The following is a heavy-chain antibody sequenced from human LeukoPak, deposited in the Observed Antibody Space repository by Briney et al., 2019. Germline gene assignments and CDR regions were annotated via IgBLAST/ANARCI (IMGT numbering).Heavy chain of an antibody. J-gene: IGHJ4*02. Sequence: GESLKISCKASGXSFTDYWSVWVRQMPGKGLEWMGANYPGDSDTRYSPSLDGQVTISADKSVSTTYLQWSSLQASDTAMYYCARPSSLYGGTSEDYWGQGTLVTVSS. CDR3: ARPSSLYGGTSEDY. CDR2: NYPGDSDT. V-gene: IGHV5-51*01. D-gene: IGHD4-23*01. CDR1: GXSFTDYW.